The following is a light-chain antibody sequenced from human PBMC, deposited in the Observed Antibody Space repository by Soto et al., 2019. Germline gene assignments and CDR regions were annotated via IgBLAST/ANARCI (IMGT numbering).Light chain of an antibody. CDR1: QSIDTH. CDR3: QQTYIPPAT. J-gene: IGKJ1*01. V-gene: IGKV1-39*01. Sequence: DIRMTQSPSSLSASVGDRVTIACRASQSIDTHLNWYQQHPGKAPNALIYEASNLQSGVPSRFSGSGSGTDFTLTISGLQPDDSATYYGQQTYIPPATFGQGTKVEIK. CDR2: EAS.